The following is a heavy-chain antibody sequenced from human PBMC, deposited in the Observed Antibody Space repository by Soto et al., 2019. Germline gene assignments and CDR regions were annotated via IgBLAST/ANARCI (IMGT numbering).Heavy chain of an antibody. CDR2: INAGNGNT. Sequence: ASVKVSCKASGYTFTSYAMHWVRQAPGQRLEWMGWINAGNGNTKYSQKFQGRVTITRDTSASTAYMELNSLKIEDTAVYYCITDGPDGRAYWGQGTQVTVSS. J-gene: IGHJ4*02. CDR3: ITDGPDGRAY. CDR1: GYTFTSYA. D-gene: IGHD2-8*01. V-gene: IGHV1-3*01.